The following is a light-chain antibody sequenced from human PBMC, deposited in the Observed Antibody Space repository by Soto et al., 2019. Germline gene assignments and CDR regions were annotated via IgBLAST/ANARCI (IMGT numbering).Light chain of an antibody. CDR1: QYIVNY. V-gene: IGKV1-39*02. CDR3: QSNYNRPWT. CDR2: SAS. J-gene: IGKJ1*01. Sequence: DIQLTQSPSSLSASVGDTIAITCRATQYIVNYLNWYQVKPGQAPKLLIYSASTLQIGVPARFGGNGSGTHFTLTINTLQFDDFASYYCQSNYNRPWTFGQGTKVDIK.